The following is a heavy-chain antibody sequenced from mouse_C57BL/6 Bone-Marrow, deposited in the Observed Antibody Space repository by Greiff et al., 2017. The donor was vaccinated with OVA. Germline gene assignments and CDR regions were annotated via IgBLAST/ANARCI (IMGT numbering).Heavy chain of an antibody. V-gene: IGHV1-76*01. Sequence: VQRVESGAELVRRGASVKLSCKASGYTFTDYYINWVKQRPGQGLEWIARIYPGSGNTYYNEKFKGKATLTAEKSSSTAYMQLSSLTSEDSAVYSCATMVTTLYAMDYWGQGTSVTVSS. CDR1: GYTFTDYY. J-gene: IGHJ4*01. CDR3: ATMVTTLYAMDY. CDR2: IYPGSGNT. D-gene: IGHD2-1*01.